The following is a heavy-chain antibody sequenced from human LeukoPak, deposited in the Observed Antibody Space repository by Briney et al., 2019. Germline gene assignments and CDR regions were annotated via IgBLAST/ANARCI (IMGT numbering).Heavy chain of an antibody. CDR3: ARDLKECFDWLLC. CDR2: ISYDGSNK. Sequence: GGSLRLSCTASGFTFSSYAMHWVRQAPGKGLEWVAVISYDGSNKYYADSVKGRFTISRDNSKNTLYLQMNSLRAEDTAVYYCARDLKECFDWLLCWGQGTLVTVSS. D-gene: IGHD3-9*01. V-gene: IGHV3-30*04. J-gene: IGHJ4*02. CDR1: GFTFSSYA.